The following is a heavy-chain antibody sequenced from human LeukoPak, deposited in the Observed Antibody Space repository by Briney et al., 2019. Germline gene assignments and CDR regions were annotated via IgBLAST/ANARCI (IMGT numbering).Heavy chain of an antibody. V-gene: IGHV4-59*01. J-gene: IGHJ5*02. Sequence: PSETLSLTCSVSTDSTNTYYWSWIRQSPGKGLEWIGHIYHSGSTDYNPSFKSRVTVSIDMSKKEFSLKLTSVTGADTAMYYCVRLRWELLAPYFDPWGQGAFVIVSS. CDR1: TDSTNTYY. CDR3: VRLRWELLAPYFDP. CDR2: IYHSGST. D-gene: IGHD2-15*01.